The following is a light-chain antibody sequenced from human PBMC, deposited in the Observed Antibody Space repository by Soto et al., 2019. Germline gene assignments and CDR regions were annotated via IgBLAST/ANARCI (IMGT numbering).Light chain of an antibody. J-gene: IGLJ1*01. V-gene: IGLV2-14*01. CDR1: SSDVGGYNY. CDR3: RSYTSSSTLLYV. Sequence: QSALTQPASVSGSPGQSITISCTGTSSDVGGYNYVSWYQQHPGKAPKLMIYDVSNRPSGVYNRFSGAKSGNTASLTISRLKAEDEADYDCRSYTSSSTLLYVFGTGTKVTVL. CDR2: DVS.